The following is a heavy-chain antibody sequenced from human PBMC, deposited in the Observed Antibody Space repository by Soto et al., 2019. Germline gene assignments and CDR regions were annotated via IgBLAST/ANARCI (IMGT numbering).Heavy chain of an antibody. J-gene: IGHJ4*02. Sequence: SETLSLTCTVSGGSISGYYWSWIRQPPGKGLEWIGYIYYSGSTNYNPSLKSRVTISVDTSKNQFSLKLSSVTAADTAVYYCAGTAHSSGWYSGGFDYWGQGTLVTVSS. D-gene: IGHD6-19*01. CDR3: AGTAHSSGWYSGGFDY. CDR2: IYYSGST. V-gene: IGHV4-59*01. CDR1: GGSISGYY.